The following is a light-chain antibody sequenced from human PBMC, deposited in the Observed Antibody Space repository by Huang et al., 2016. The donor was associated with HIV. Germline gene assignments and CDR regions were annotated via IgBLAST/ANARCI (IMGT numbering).Light chain of an antibody. CDR1: QSVSSS. Sequence: EIVMTQSPDTLSVSPGERVSLSCRASQSVSSSLAWYQQKPGHSPRLVFYDASTRAPVFPARFRVSGSGTDFTLTITSLPSEDVAFYYCQQYSDWPRGTFGQGTRVEIK. CDR2: DAS. V-gene: IGKV3-15*01. J-gene: IGKJ1*01. CDR3: QQYSDWPRGT.